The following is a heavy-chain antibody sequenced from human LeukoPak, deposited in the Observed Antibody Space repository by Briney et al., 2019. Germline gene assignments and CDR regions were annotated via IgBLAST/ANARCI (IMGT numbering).Heavy chain of an antibody. D-gene: IGHD3-22*01. CDR3: ARGWPPNDYDSSGYGDY. CDR2: ISSSSSYI. Sequence: GGSLRLSCAASGFTFSSYSMNWVRQAPGKGLEWVSSISSSSSYIYYADSVKGRFTISRDNAKNSLYLQMSSLRAEDTAVYYCARGWPPNDYDSSGYGDYWGQGTLVTVSS. J-gene: IGHJ4*02. CDR1: GFTFSSYS. V-gene: IGHV3-21*01.